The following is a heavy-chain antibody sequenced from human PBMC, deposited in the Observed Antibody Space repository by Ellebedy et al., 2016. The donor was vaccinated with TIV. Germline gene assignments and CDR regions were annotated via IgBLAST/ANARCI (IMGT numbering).Heavy chain of an antibody. V-gene: IGHV3-11*06. J-gene: IGHJ4*02. CDR1: RFMFSGYY. Sequence: GESLKISCAASRFMFSGYYMSWIRQAPGKGLEWVAYISSTSYSANYADSVKGRFTISRDNAKNSLFLQMNSLRAEDTAVYYCARGGELGEWGQGTLVTVSS. D-gene: IGHD3-16*01. CDR2: ISSTSYSA. CDR3: ARGGELGE.